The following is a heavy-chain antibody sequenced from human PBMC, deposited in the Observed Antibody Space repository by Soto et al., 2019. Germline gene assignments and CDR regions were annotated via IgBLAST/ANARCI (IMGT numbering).Heavy chain of an antibody. CDR3: ARFMCIAATGRYDY. CDR2: IASDSSSI. V-gene: IGHV3-48*01. D-gene: IGHD6-13*01. J-gene: IGHJ4*02. Sequence: GGSLRLSCAASGITFSTNGMNWVRQAPGKGLEWVSYIASDSSSIYYADSVKGRFTISRDNAKNSLYLHMNSLRVDDTAVYYCARFMCIAATGRYDYCGQGILFTVPS. CDR1: GITFSTNG.